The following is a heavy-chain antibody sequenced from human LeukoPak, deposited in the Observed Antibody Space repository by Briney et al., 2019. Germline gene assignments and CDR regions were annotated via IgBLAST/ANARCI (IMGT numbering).Heavy chain of an antibody. Sequence: PSETLPLTCTVSGGSISSYYWSWIRQPAGKGLEWIGRIYTSGSTNYNPSLKSRVTMSVDTSKNQFSLKLSSVTAADTAVYYCARDQWGHCSSTSCYSYYYYMDVWGKGTTVTVSS. D-gene: IGHD2-2*02. CDR3: ARDQWGHCSSTSCYSYYYYMDV. V-gene: IGHV4-4*07. J-gene: IGHJ6*03. CDR2: IYTSGST. CDR1: GGSISSYY.